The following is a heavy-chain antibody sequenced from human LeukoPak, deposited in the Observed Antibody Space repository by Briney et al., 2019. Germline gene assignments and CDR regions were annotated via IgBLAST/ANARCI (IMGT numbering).Heavy chain of an antibody. V-gene: IGHV3-30*02. CDR1: GFTFSSYG. CDR3: AKRRAHSGTYRWSDFDY. Sequence: GGSLRLSCAASGFTFSSYGMHWVRQAPAKGLEGVAFIRYDGSNEYYADSVKGRFTISRDNSKNTLYLQMNSLRAEDTAVYYCAKRRAHSGTYRWSDFDYWGQGTLVTVSS. J-gene: IGHJ4*02. D-gene: IGHD1-26*01. CDR2: IRYDGSNE.